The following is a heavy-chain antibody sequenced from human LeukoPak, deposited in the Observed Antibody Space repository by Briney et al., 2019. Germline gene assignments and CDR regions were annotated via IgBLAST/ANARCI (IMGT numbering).Heavy chain of an antibody. J-gene: IGHJ6*02. CDR3: ARSSNWSEKNGLDV. CDR2: INPNGGST. V-gene: IGHV1-46*01. D-gene: IGHD7-27*01. Sequence: ASVKVSCKASGYTFISYYIHWVRQAPGLGLEWMGMINPNGGSTSYVQKFQGRVTMTRDTSTSTVYLDLSRLRSEDTAVYYCARSSNWSEKNGLDVWGQGTTVTVSS. CDR1: GYTFISYY.